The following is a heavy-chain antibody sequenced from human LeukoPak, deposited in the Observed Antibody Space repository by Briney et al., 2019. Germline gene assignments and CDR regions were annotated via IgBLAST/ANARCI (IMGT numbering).Heavy chain of an antibody. J-gene: IGHJ4*02. Sequence: ASVKVSCKASGGTFSSYAISWVRQAPGQGLEWMGGIIPIFGTANYAQKFQGRVTITADESTSTAYMELSSLRSEDTAVYYCAKSSAPYYYDSSGYHRFDYWGQGTLVTVSS. D-gene: IGHD3-22*01. CDR1: GGTFSSYA. CDR2: IIPIFGTA. CDR3: AKSSAPYYYDSSGYHRFDY. V-gene: IGHV1-69*13.